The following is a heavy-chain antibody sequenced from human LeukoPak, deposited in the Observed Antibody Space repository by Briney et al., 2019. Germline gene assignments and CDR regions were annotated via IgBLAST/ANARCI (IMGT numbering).Heavy chain of an antibody. CDR1: GGTFSSYA. CDR3: AREVVPAAIGGGYAFDI. D-gene: IGHD2-2*01. J-gene: IGHJ3*02. V-gene: IGHV1-69*13. Sequence: GASVKVSCKASGGTFSSYAISWVRQAPGQGLEWMGGIIPIFGTANYVQKFQGRVTITADESTSTAYMELSSLRSEDTAVYYCAREVVPAAIGGGYAFDIWGQGTMVTVSS. CDR2: IIPIFGTA.